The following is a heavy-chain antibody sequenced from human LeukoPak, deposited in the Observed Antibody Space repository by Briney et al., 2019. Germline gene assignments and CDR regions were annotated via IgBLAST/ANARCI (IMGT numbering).Heavy chain of an antibody. J-gene: IGHJ4*02. V-gene: IGHV3-48*03. Sequence: PGGSLRLSCAASGFTFSRYEMTWVRQAPGKGLEWVSCISSSGSTVYYADSVKGRFTISRDNTKNSLYLQMKSLRAEDTAVYYCARGDIVVVPAATDYWGQGALVTVSS. CDR1: GFTFSRYE. CDR3: ARGDIVVVPAATDY. D-gene: IGHD2-2*01. CDR2: ISSSGSTV.